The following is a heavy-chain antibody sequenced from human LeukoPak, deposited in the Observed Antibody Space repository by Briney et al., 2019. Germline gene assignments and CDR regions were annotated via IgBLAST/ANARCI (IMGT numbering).Heavy chain of an antibody. Sequence: SETLSLTCAVYGGSFSGYYWSWIRQPPGKGLEWIGEINHSGSTNYNPSLKSRVTISVDTSKNQFSLKLSSVTAADTAVYYCARGPRDYCSSTSCYAGYYYYYYGMDVWGQGTTVTVSS. CDR2: INHSGST. CDR3: ARGPRDYCSSTSCYAGYYYYYYGMDV. J-gene: IGHJ6*02. CDR1: GGSFSGYY. V-gene: IGHV4-34*01. D-gene: IGHD2-2*01.